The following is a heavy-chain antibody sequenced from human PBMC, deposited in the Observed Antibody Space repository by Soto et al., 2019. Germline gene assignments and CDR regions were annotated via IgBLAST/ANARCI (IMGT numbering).Heavy chain of an antibody. CDR2: ISYDGSNK. D-gene: IGHD5-18*01. CDR3: ARKMVDTAMPTRSGHYYYYYGMDV. Sequence: QVQLVESGGGVVQPGRSLRLSCAASGFTFSSYAMHWVRQAPGKGLEWVAVISYDGSNKYYADSVKGRFTISRDNSKNSLYLQMNSLGAEDTAVYYCARKMVDTAMPTRSGHYYYYYGMDVWGQGTTVTVSS. V-gene: IGHV3-30-3*01. J-gene: IGHJ6*02. CDR1: GFTFSSYA.